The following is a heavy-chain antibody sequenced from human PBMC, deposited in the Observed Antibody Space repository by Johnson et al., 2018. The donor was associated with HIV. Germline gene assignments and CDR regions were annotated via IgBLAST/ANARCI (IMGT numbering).Heavy chain of an antibody. CDR3: ARDGYSSSSFGAFDI. D-gene: IGHD6-6*01. CDR1: GFTFSRYG. CDR2: IYSGGST. Sequence: QVQLVESGGGVVQPGGSLRLSCVASGFTFSRYGMHWVRQAPGKGLEWVSVIYSGGSTYYADSVKGRFTISRDNSKNTLYLQMNSLRAEDTAVYYCARDGYSSSSFGAFDIWGQGTMVTVSS. J-gene: IGHJ3*02. V-gene: IGHV3-NL1*01.